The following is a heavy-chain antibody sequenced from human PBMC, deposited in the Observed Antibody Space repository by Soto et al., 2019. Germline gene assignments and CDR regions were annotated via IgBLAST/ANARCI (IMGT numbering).Heavy chain of an antibody. Sequence: QVQLVQSEAEVKKPGSSVKVSCKASGGSFGNLAISWVRQAPGQGLEWVAGIIPIYRASNYAEHFRGRISLTLDDSTATTYLLLSNLTAEDSAIYSCATDTKDGYNNRFFDLWGRSTQVTVSS. CDR3: ATDTKDGYNNRFFDL. CDR2: IIPIYRAS. V-gene: IGHV1-69*01. J-gene: IGHJ2*01. CDR1: GGSFGNLA. D-gene: IGHD2-21*02.